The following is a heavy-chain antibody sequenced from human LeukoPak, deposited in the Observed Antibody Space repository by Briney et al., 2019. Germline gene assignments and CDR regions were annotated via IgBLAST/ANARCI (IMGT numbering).Heavy chain of an antibody. J-gene: IGHJ4*02. CDR1: GFTFGDYA. CDR3: TRDAATVVTPRYFDY. CDR2: IRSKAYGGTT. Sequence: GGSLRLSCTASGFTFGDYAMSWFRQAPGKGLEWVGFIRSKAYGGTTEYAASVKGRFTISRDDSKSIAYLQMNSLKTEDTAVYYCTRDAATVVTPRYFDYWGQGTLVTVSS. V-gene: IGHV3-49*03. D-gene: IGHD4-23*01.